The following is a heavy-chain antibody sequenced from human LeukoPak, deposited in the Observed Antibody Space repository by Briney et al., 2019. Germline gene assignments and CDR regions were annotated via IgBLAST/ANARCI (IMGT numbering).Heavy chain of an antibody. CDR2: FYWDDDK. CDR1: GISLNDIEAS. Sequence: ESGPTLVKPTETLRLTCTFYGISLNDIEASVGWVRQPTGKALGWLALFYWDDDKRYSPSLKNRLTITKDTSKNQVVLTVTNLDPVDTATYYCAHNYYGTGSYDYWGPGTLVTVSS. J-gene: IGHJ4*02. D-gene: IGHD3-10*01. V-gene: IGHV2-5*02. CDR3: AHNYYGTGSYDY.